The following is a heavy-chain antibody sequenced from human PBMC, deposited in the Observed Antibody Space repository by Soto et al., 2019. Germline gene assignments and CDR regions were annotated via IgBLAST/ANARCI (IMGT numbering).Heavy chain of an antibody. J-gene: IGHJ3*02. CDR2: MSHSGGT. Sequence: QVQLQQWGAGLLKPSETLSLTCAVYGGFVSSGSYYWSWIRQPPGKGLEWIGEMSHSGGTHFNPSLKRRVTISVDTSKNQFSLKMSSVTAADTALYYCARVGRGTATTVVDAFDIWGASTMVTVSS. CDR1: GGFVSSGSYY. CDR3: ARVGRGTATTVVDAFDI. V-gene: IGHV4-34*01. D-gene: IGHD1-1*01.